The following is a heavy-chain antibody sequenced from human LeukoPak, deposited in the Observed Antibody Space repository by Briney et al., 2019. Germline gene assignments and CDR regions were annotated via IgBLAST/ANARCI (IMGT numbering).Heavy chain of an antibody. CDR3: ARDRSGYGNYFDF. D-gene: IGHD5-18*01. CDR1: GDTFSNYA. CDR2: ITKFGST. J-gene: IGHJ4*02. V-gene: IGHV1-69*13. Sequence: ASVKVSCKASGDTFSNYAISWVRQAPGQGLEWMGAITKFGSTNYAHSFVCRVTMTADEFTSTAYMELTSLKSDDTAVYYCARDRSGYGNYFDFWGQGTLVTVSS.